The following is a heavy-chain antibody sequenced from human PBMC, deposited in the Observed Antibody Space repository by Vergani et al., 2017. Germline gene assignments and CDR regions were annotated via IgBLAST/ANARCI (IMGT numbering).Heavy chain of an antibody. V-gene: IGHV4-38-2*02. CDR1: GVSITRGNY. CDR3: VRDLYSRGPFDV. CDR2: DFHLGTV. Sequence: QVQLQESGPGLVKPSETLSLTCNVSGVSITRGNYWGWVRQSPGTGLEWIASDFHLGTVYYNPSLRSRVRISIDAYNVLSLRLQSVTAADTAVYFCVRDLYSRGPFDVWVQGSLVTVSS. J-gene: IGHJ4*01. D-gene: IGHD3-22*01.